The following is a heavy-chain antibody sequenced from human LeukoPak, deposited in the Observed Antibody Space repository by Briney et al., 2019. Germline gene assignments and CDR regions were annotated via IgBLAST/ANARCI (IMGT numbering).Heavy chain of an antibody. J-gene: IGHJ5*02. V-gene: IGHV3-21*01. Sequence: GGSLRLSCGASGFTFSDYYMNWVRQAPGKGLEWVSSISSSSSYIYYADSVKGRFTISRNNAKNSLYLQMNSLRAEDTAVYYCARDEGGDYYDSSGYSPWGQGTLVTVSS. CDR2: ISSSSSYI. CDR1: GFTFSDYY. CDR3: ARDEGGDYYDSSGYSP. D-gene: IGHD3-22*01.